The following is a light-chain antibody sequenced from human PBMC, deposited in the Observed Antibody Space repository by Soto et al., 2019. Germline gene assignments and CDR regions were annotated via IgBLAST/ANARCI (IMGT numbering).Light chain of an antibody. J-gene: IGLJ3*02. CDR1: SSDVGGYNY. CDR2: EVS. Sequence: QSALTQPASVSGSPGQSITISCTGTSSDVGGYNYVSWCQQHPGKAPTVMIYEVSNRPSGVSNLFSGSKSGNTASLTISGLQAEDEADYYCTSFTSSSLWVFGGGTKVTVL. V-gene: IGLV2-14*01. CDR3: TSFTSSSLWV.